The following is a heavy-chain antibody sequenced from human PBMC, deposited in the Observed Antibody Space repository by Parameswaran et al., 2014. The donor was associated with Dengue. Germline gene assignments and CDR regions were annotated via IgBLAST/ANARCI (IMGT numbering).Heavy chain of an antibody. D-gene: IGHD4-23*01. CDR3: ARVGYAGNSFDY. J-gene: IGHJ4*02. Sequence: RWIRQPPGKGLEWVANINQDETEKSYVDSVEGRFTISRDNARNSLYLHMNSLRAEDTAVYYCARVGYAGNSFDYWGQGTLVTVSS. V-gene: IGHV3-7*01. CDR2: INQDETEK.